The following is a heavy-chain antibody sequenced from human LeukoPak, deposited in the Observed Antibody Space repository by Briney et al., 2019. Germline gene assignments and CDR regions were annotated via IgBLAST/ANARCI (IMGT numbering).Heavy chain of an antibody. Sequence: SETLSLTCAVYGGSFSGYYWSWIRQPPGKGLEWIGYIYYSGSTNYNPSLKSRVTISVDTSKNQFSLKLSSVTAADTAVYYCARDYCSGGSCYYGMDVWGQGTTVTVSS. CDR1: GGSFSGYY. CDR2: IYYSGST. CDR3: ARDYCSGGSCYYGMDV. D-gene: IGHD2-15*01. J-gene: IGHJ6*02. V-gene: IGHV4-59*01.